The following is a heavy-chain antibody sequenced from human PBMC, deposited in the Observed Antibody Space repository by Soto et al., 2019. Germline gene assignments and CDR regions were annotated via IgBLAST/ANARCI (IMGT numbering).Heavy chain of an antibody. CDR3: ARGLHYYDSGSHGFRFDP. V-gene: IGHV4-59*08. CDR2: IYYTGNT. D-gene: IGHD3-10*01. J-gene: IGHJ5*02. Sequence: SETLSLTCTVSGGSITGYYWSWIRQPPGKGVEYIGYIYYTGNTNYNPSLKSRVTMSVDTSKNQFSLKLSSVTAADTAVYFCARGLHYYDSGSHGFRFDPWGQGTLVTVSS. CDR1: GGSITGYY.